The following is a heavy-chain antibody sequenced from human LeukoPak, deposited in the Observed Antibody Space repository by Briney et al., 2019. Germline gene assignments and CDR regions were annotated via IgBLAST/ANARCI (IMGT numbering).Heavy chain of an antibody. CDR1: EFVFSNYW. CDR2: ISWDGGST. D-gene: IGHD3-3*01. J-gene: IGHJ6*04. V-gene: IGHV3-43*01. CDR3: AKDRGSGYYDFPMDV. Sequence: QPGGSLRLSCAASEFVFSNYWMHWVRQALGKGLEWVSLISWDGGSTYYADSVKGRFTISRDNSKNSLYLQMNSLRTEDTALYYCAKDRGSGYYDFPMDVWGKGTTVTVSS.